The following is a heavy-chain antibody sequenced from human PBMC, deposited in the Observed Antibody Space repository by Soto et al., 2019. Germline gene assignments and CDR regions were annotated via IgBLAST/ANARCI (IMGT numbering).Heavy chain of an antibody. D-gene: IGHD6-6*01. CDR1: CGSFRGYY. Sequence: QVQLQQWGAGLLKPSETLSLTCAVYCGSFRGYYWSWIRQPPGKGLEWIGEINHSGSTNYNPSLKSRVTMSVDTSKNLFSLKLSSVTAADTAVYYCARTSKFDCWGQGTLVTVSS. J-gene: IGHJ4*02. V-gene: IGHV4-34*01. CDR3: ARTSKFDC. CDR2: INHSGST.